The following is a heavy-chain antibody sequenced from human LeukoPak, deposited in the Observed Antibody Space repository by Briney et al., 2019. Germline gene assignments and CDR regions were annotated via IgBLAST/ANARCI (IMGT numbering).Heavy chain of an antibody. D-gene: IGHD2-8*01. CDR1: GFTFRTYW. J-gene: IGHJ3*02. CDR2: INPDGSST. CDR3: ARGGVLEPYGAFNI. Sequence: PGGSLRLSCVASGFTFRTYWMHWVRQVPGKGPVWLSRINPDGSSTTYADSVKGRFTISRDNAKNSLYLQMNSLRAEDTAVYYCARGGVLEPYGAFNIWGQGTMVTVSS. V-gene: IGHV3-74*01.